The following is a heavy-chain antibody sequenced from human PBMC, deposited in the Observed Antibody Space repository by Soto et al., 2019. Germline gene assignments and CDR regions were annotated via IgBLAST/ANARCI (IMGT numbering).Heavy chain of an antibody. D-gene: IGHD3-16*01. CDR1: GFTFSSYS. CDR2: ISSSSSYI. CDR3: ARPAGIKVYDYTGFDY. J-gene: IGHJ4*02. V-gene: IGHV3-21*01. Sequence: PGGSLRLSCAASGFTFSSYSMNWVRQAPGKGLEWVSSISSSSSYIYYADSVKGRFTISRDNAKNSLHLQMNSLRAEDTAVYYCARPAGIKVYDYTGFDYWGQGTLVTVSS.